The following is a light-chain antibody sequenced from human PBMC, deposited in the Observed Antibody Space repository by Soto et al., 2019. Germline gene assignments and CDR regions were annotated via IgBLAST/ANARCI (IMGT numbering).Light chain of an antibody. V-gene: IGKV3-11*01. CDR3: QQARGT. CDR1: QRVSSY. J-gene: IGKJ2*01. CDR2: DAS. Sequence: EIVLTQSPATLSLSPGERATLSCRASQRVSSYLAWYQQKPGQAPRLLIYDASNRATGIPARFSGSGSGTDFTLTISSLEPEDFAVYYCQQARGTFGQGTKLEIK.